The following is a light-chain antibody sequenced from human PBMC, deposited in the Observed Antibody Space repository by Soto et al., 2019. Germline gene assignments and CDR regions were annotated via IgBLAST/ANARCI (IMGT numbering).Light chain of an antibody. CDR1: QAISNY. CDR2: AAS. CDR3: QQHSHWPPWT. J-gene: IGKJ1*01. V-gene: IGKV1-27*01. Sequence: DIQMTQSPSSLSASVGDRVTLTCRASQAISNYLAWYQQKPGKVPKLLISAASTLQSGVPSRFSGSGSGTDFTLTISNLEPEDFAVYYCQQHSHWPPWTFGQGTKVDIK.